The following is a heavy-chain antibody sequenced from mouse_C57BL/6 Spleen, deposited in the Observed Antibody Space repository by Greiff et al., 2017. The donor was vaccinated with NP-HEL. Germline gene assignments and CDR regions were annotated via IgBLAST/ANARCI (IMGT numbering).Heavy chain of an antibody. CDR2: IYPGDGDT. CDR1: GYAFSSYW. V-gene: IGHV1-80*01. J-gene: IGHJ4*01. CDR3: AMITTVAPDAMDY. D-gene: IGHD1-1*01. Sequence: VQLQQSGAELVKPGASVKISCKASGYAFSSYWMNWVKQRPGKGLEWIGQIYPGDGDTNYNGKFKGKATLTADKSSSTAYMQLSSLTSEDSAVYCGAMITTVAPDAMDYWGQGTSVTVSS.